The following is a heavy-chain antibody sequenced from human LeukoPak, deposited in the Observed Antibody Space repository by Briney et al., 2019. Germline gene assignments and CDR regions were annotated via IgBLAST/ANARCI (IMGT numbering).Heavy chain of an antibody. D-gene: IGHD3-10*01. J-gene: IGHJ3*02. Sequence: GGSLRLSCAASGFTFSSYSMNWVRQAPGKGLEWVSYISSSSSAIYYADSVKGRFTISRDNAKNSLYLQMNSLRAEDTAVYYCARDLVKGPDAFDIWGQGTMVTVSS. CDR2: ISSSSSAI. V-gene: IGHV3-48*04. CDR1: GFTFSSYS. CDR3: ARDLVKGPDAFDI.